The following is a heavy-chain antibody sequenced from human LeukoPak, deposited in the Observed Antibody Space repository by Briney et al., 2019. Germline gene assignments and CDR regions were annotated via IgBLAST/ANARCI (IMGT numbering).Heavy chain of an antibody. CDR1: GFTFSRYA. J-gene: IGHJ4*02. D-gene: IGHD6-19*01. V-gene: IGHV3-30*04. CDR2: ILYDGSNK. CDR3: AKDSSGHKTGGYFEY. Sequence: PGGSLRLSCAASGFTFSRYAMHWVRQAPGKGLEWVAVILYDGSNKYYADSVKGRFTISRDNSKNTLYLQMNSLRAEDTAGYYCAKDSSGHKTGGYFEYWGQGTLVTVSS.